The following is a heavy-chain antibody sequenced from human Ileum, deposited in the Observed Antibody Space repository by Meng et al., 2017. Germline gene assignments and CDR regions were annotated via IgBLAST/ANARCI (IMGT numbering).Heavy chain of an antibody. CDR2: ISRSSYI. CDR3: AKSSCSGGSCYFQD. Sequence: GGSLRLSCAASGFPFSDYAMNWVRQAPGKGLEWVSSISRSSYIYYADSVKGRFSIARDNARKSLYLQMNSLTAEDTAVYYCAKSSCSGGSCYFQDWGQGTLVTVSS. CDR1: GFPFSDYA. V-gene: IGHV3-69-1*01. J-gene: IGHJ1*01. D-gene: IGHD2-15*01.